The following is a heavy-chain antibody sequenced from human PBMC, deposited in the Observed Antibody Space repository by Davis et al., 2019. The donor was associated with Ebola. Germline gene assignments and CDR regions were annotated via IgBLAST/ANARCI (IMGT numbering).Heavy chain of an antibody. Sequence: GESLKISCAASGFSFTTYAMNWVRQAPGKGLEWISYITGSSRSIYYADSVKGRFTISRDNSKNTLYLQMNSLRVDDTAVYYCARDAVGATTDYWGQGTLVTVSS. D-gene: IGHD1-26*01. V-gene: IGHV3-48*01. J-gene: IGHJ4*02. CDR2: ITGSSRSI. CDR3: ARDAVGATTDY. CDR1: GFSFTTYA.